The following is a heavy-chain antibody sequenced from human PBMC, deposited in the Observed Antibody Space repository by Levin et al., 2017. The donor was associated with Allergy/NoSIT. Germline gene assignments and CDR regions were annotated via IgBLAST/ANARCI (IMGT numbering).Heavy chain of an antibody. Sequence: PSETLSLTCAVSGGSISSSNWWSWVRQPPGKGLEWIGEIYHSGSTNYNPSLKSRVTISVDKSKNQFSLKLSSVTAADTAVYYCARFRMVRGVRDWFDPWGQGTLVTVSS. D-gene: IGHD3-10*01. CDR2: IYHSGST. V-gene: IGHV4-4*02. CDR1: GGSISSSNW. J-gene: IGHJ5*02. CDR3: ARFRMVRGVRDWFDP.